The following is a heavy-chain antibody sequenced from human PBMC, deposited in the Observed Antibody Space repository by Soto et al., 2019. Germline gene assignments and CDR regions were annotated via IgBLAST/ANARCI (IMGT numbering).Heavy chain of an antibody. D-gene: IGHD2-21*01. CDR1: GFLFSTYW. Sequence: EVQLVESGGGLVQPGGSLRLSCAASGFLFSTYWMFWVRQVPRNGRLWVSRIKSDGSSTSYADSVKGRFTICRDNTKNTLYLQMTSLRAEDTAVYYCALGGGDYNYFDHWGQGILVTVSS. V-gene: IGHV3-74*01. CDR3: ALGGGDYNYFDH. J-gene: IGHJ4*02. CDR2: IKSDGSST.